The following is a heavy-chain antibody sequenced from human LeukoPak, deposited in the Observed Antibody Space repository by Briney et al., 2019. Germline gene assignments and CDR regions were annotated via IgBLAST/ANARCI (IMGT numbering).Heavy chain of an antibody. CDR3: ARGTGTKGRLIYYFDY. V-gene: IGHV1-2*04. Sequence: ASVKVSCKASGYTFTGYYMHWVRQAPGQGLEWMGWINPNSGGTNYAQKFQGWVTMTRDTSISTAYMELSRLRSDDTAVYYCARGTGTKGRLIYYFDYWGQGTLVTASS. J-gene: IGHJ4*02. D-gene: IGHD1-1*01. CDR2: INPNSGGT. CDR1: GYTFTGYY.